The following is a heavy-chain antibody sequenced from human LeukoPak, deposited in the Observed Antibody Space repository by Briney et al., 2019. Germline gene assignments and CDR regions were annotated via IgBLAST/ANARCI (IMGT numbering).Heavy chain of an antibody. CDR2: IRSKAYGGTT. D-gene: IGHD6-19*01. V-gene: IGHV3-49*03. Sequence: GGSLRLSCTASGFTFGDYAMSWFRQAPGKGLEWVGFIRSKAYGGTTEYAASVKGRFTISRGDSNSIAYLQMNSLKTEDTAMYYCSRDRDGSGWYYFDSWGQGTLVTVSS. CDR1: GFTFGDYA. CDR3: SRDRDGSGWYYFDS. J-gene: IGHJ4*02.